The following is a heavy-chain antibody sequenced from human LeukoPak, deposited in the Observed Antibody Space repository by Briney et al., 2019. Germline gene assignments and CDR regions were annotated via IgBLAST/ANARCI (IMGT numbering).Heavy chain of an antibody. CDR1: GFSFKSYR. CDR2: ISSSSSYI. Sequence: PGGALELSCAASGFSFKSYRMNWGRQAPGKGLEGGASISSSSSYIYYADSVKGRFTISRDNAKNSLYLQMNSLRAEDTAVYYCARSIPDIVVLPAAIDYWGQGTLVTVSS. J-gene: IGHJ4*02. D-gene: IGHD2-2*01. CDR3: ARSIPDIVVLPAAIDY. V-gene: IGHV3-21*01.